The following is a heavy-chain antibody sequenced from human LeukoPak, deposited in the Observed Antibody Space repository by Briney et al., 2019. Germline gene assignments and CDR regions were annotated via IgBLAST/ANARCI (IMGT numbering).Heavy chain of an antibody. D-gene: IGHD2-2*01. CDR1: GFTFSSYS. CDR3: ARFGPPMLVPAAIPYYYYYGMDV. CDR2: ISSSSSYI. J-gene: IGHJ6*04. V-gene: IGHV3-21*01. Sequence: GGSLRLFCAASGFTFSSYSMNCVRQAPGKGPEWVSSISSSSSYIYYADSVKGRFTISRDNAKNSLYLQMNSLRAEDTAVYYCARFGPPMLVPAAIPYYYYYGMDVWGKGTTVTVSS.